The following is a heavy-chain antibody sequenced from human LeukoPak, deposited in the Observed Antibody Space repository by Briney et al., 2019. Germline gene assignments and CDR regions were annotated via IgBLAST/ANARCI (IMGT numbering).Heavy chain of an antibody. CDR3: ARGYRSGWLDF. J-gene: IGHJ4*02. CDR2: ISNDGSNK. D-gene: IGHD6-19*01. V-gene: IGHV3-30-3*01. CDR1: GFTFSTYL. Sequence: GGSLRLSCAASGFTFSTYLMHWVRQAPGKGLEWVALISNDGSNKYYADSVKGRFTISRDTSNNTLFLQMNSLTADDTAVYYCARGYRSGWLDFWGQGTLVTVSS.